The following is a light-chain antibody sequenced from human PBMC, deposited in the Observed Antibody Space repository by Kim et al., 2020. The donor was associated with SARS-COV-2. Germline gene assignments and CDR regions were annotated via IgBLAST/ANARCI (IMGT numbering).Light chain of an antibody. CDR2: QDA. Sequence: SYELTQPPSVSVSPGQTASITCSGEKLEDKFACWYQQKPSQSPVLVIYQDAKRPSGIPERFSGSNSGNTATLTISGAQAMDEADYYCQAWDSSTVVFGGGTKVTVL. J-gene: IGLJ2*01. CDR3: QAWDSSTVV. V-gene: IGLV3-1*01. CDR1: KLEDKF.